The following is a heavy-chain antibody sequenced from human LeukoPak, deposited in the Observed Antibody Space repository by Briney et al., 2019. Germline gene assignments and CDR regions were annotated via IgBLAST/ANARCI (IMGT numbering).Heavy chain of an antibody. V-gene: IGHV1-24*01. CDR3: ATKVLLRFLEWALDV. CDR1: GYTLTELS. J-gene: IGHJ6*02. CDR2: FDPEDGET. Sequence: GASVKVSCKVSGYTLTELSMHWVRQAPGKGLEWMGGFDPEDGETIYAQKFQGRVTMTEDTSTDTAYMELSSLRSEDTAVYYCATKVLLRFLEWALDVWGQGTTVTVSS. D-gene: IGHD3-3*01.